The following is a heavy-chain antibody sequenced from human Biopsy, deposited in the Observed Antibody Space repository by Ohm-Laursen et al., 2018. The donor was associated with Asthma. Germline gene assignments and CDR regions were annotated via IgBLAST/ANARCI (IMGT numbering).Heavy chain of an antibody. CDR2: ISGSGGST. V-gene: IGHV3-23*01. D-gene: IGHD3-3*01. CDR1: GFTFSSYA. J-gene: IGHJ6*02. CDR3: AKDTEGRYDFWSGLSYNYYGTDV. Sequence: GSLRLSCTASGFTFSSYAMSWVRQAPGKGLEWVSAISGSGGSTYYADSVKGRFTISRDNSKNTLYLQMNSLRAEDTAVYYCAKDTEGRYDFWSGLSYNYYGTDVWGQGTTVTVSS.